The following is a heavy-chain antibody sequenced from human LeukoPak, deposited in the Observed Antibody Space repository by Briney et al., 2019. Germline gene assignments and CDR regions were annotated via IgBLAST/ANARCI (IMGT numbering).Heavy chain of an antibody. J-gene: IGHJ3*02. V-gene: IGHV3-23*01. Sequence: GGSLRLSCAASGFTFSSYAMSWVRKAPGKGLELVSAISGSGGSTYYADSVKGRFTIFRDNSKNTLYLQMNSLRAEDTAVYYCAKGGLVINDAFDIWGQGTMVTVSS. CDR3: AKGGLVINDAFDI. CDR1: GFTFSSYA. D-gene: IGHD3-22*01. CDR2: ISGSGGST.